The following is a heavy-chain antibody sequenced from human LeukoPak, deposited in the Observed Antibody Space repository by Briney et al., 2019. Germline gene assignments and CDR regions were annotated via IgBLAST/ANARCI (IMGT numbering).Heavy chain of an antibody. CDR3: ARDRSRYFDF. V-gene: IGHV1-2*02. CDR2: INPNSGGT. Sequence: ASVKVSCKTSGYTFTGYYMHWVRQAPGQGLEWMGWINPNSGGTNYAQNFQGRVTVTRDTSISTVYMGLTGLRSDDTAVYFCARDRSRYFDFWGQGTLVTVSS. J-gene: IGHJ4*02. CDR1: GYTFTGYY.